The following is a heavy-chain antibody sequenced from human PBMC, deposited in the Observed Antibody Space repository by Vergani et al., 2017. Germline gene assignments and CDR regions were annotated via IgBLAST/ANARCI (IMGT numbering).Heavy chain of an antibody. CDR2: IGKDGINT. Sequence: QVQLVESAGGVVQPGGSLSLSCASSGFTFSNFGMHWIRQAPGKGLEWLAYIGKDGINTRYRDAVKGRFTVSRDNSKDILYLQMDSLRSEETALYYCAKYLRDSTDGLPDSWGQGTLVIVSS. J-gene: IGHJ4*02. V-gene: IGHV3-30*02. D-gene: IGHD2-21*02. CDR3: AKYLRDSTDGLPDS. CDR1: GFTFSNFG.